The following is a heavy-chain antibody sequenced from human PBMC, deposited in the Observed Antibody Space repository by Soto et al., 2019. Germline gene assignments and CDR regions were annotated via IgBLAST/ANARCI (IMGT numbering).Heavy chain of an antibody. D-gene: IGHD5-18*01. Sequence: SETLSLTCGVSGGSISDTEWWSWVRQSPRTGLEWIGQIHRGGYTNYNPSLKSRVIISVDTSMKQYSLDLSSVTAADTAIYYCARGSRYGAFDYWGQGALVTSPQ. CDR2: IHRGGYT. J-gene: IGHJ4*02. CDR1: GGSISDTEW. V-gene: IGHV4-4*02. CDR3: ARGSRYGAFDY.